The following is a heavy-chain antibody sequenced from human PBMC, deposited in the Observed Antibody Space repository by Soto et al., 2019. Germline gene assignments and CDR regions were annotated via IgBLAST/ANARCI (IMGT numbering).Heavy chain of an antibody. Sequence: GGSLRLSCAASGFTFSDYYMSWIRQAPGKGLEWVSYISSSSSYTNYADSVKGRFTISRDNAKNSLYLQMNSLRAEDTAVYYCERDRVDTAMVFDYWGQGTLVTVSS. CDR2: ISSSSSYT. CDR3: ERDRVDTAMVFDY. V-gene: IGHV3-11*06. D-gene: IGHD5-18*01. J-gene: IGHJ4*02. CDR1: GFTFSDYY.